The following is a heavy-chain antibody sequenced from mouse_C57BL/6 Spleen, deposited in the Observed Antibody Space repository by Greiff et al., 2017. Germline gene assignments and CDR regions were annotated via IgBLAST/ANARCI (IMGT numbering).Heavy chain of an antibody. D-gene: IGHD1-1*01. CDR3: ARDDGRNAMDY. CDR2: ISNGGGST. CDR1: GFTFSDYY. J-gene: IGHJ4*01. Sequence: EVQVVESGGGLVQPGGSLKLSCAASGFTFSDYYMYWVRQTPEKRLEWVAYISNGGGSTYYPDTVKGRFTISRDNAKNTPYLQMSRLKSEDTAMYYCARDDGRNAMDYWGQGTSVTVSS. V-gene: IGHV5-12*01.